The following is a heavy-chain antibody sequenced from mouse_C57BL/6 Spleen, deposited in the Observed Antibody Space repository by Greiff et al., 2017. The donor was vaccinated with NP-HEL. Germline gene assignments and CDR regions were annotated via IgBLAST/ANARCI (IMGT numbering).Heavy chain of an antibody. CDR3: ARARGTTFYAMDD. D-gene: IGHD1-1*01. CDR2: ISDGGSYT. Sequence: EVMLVESGGGLVKPGGSLKLSCAASGFTFSSYAMSWVRQTPEKRLEWVATISDGGSYTYYPDNVKGRFTISRDNAKNNLYLQMRHLKSEDTAMYYCARARGTTFYAMDDWGQGTSVTVSS. V-gene: IGHV5-4*03. CDR1: GFTFSSYA. J-gene: IGHJ4*01.